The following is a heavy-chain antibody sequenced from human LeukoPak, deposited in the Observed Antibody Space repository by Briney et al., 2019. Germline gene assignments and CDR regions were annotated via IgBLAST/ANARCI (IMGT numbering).Heavy chain of an antibody. V-gene: IGHV1-8*01. D-gene: IGHD4-17*01. CDR3: ARSRDYVDYYYYYGMDV. J-gene: IGHJ6*02. CDR2: MNPNSGNT. Sequence: ASVKVSCKASGYTFTSYDINWVRQATGQGLEWMGWMNPNSGNTGYAQKFQGRVTMTRNTSISTAYMELSSLRSEDTAVYYCARSRDYVDYYYYYGMDVWGQGTTVTVSS. CDR1: GYTFTSYD.